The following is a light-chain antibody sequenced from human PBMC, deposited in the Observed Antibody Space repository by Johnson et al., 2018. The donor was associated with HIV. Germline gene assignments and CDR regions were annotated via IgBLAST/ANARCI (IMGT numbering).Light chain of an antibody. J-gene: IGLJ1*01. CDR2: DND. Sequence: QSVLTQPPSVSAAPGQRVTISCSGSSSNIGNNYVSWYQHLPGTAPKLLIYDNDKRPSGIPDRFSGSKSGPSATLDITGLHTGDEADYYCASWDRSLTVGTVFGPGTRVTVL. CDR3: ASWDRSLTVGTV. CDR1: SSNIGNNY. V-gene: IGLV1-51*01.